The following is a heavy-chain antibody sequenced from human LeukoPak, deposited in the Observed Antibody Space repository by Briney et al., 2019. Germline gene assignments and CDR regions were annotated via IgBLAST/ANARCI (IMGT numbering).Heavy chain of an antibody. CDR3: AKDWYSSGWYLNYYYYMDV. J-gene: IGHJ6*03. D-gene: IGHD6-19*01. Sequence: PGGSLRLSCAASGFTFSNYPMNWVRQAPGKGLEWVSYIGSGGSPIYYADSVRGRFSISRDNSKNTLYLQMNSLRAEDTAVYYCAKDWYSSGWYLNYYYYMDVWGKGTTVTVSS. CDR1: GFTFSNYP. CDR2: IGSGGSPI. V-gene: IGHV3-48*01.